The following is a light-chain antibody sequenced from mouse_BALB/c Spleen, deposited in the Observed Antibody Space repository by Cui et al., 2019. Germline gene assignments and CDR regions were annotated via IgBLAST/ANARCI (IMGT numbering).Light chain of an antibody. CDR1: VRVSY. CDR3: QQWSSYPPLT. Sequence: QIVHTQSPAIMSASPGEKVTRTCSPSVRVSYMYWYQQKPGSSPRLLIYDTSELASEVPVRFSGSGCGTSYSLTISRMEAEDAATDDCQQWSSYPPLTFGAGTKLELK. J-gene: IGKJ5*01. V-gene: IGKV4-55*01. CDR2: DTS.